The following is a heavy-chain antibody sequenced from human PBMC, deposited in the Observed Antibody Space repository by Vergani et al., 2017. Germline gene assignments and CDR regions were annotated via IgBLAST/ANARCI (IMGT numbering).Heavy chain of an antibody. CDR3: ARSQGDYLYFDL. CDR1: GYSIGSGFY. J-gene: IGHJ2*01. D-gene: IGHD4-17*01. V-gene: IGHV4-38-2*01. Sequence: QVQLQESGPGLVKPSETLSLTCSVSGYSIGSGFYWAWIRQSPGEGLQWLTSIHNSGTTYHNPSLNSRVSVSLDTSKNRFSLNLTSVTATDTAVYYCARSQGDYLYFDLWGPGSLVTVSS. CDR2: IHNSGTT.